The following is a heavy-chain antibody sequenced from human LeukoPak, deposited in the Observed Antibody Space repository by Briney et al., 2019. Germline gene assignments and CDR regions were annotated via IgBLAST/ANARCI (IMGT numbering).Heavy chain of an antibody. CDR1: GFTFSTYW. V-gene: IGHV3-7*01. CDR3: VRDVAYDFRNPYRYFQH. CDR2: IKQDGSEK. Sequence: PGGSLRLSCAASGFTFSTYWMTWVRQAPGKGLEWVANIKQDGSEKYYEHSMKGRFTISRDNAKSSLYLQMKSLRAEDTAVYYCVRDVAYDFRNPYRYFQHWGQGSLVTV. D-gene: IGHD3-3*01. J-gene: IGHJ1*01.